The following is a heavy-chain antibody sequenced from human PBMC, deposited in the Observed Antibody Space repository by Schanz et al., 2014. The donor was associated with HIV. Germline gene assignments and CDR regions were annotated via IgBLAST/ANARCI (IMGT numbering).Heavy chain of an antibody. CDR1: GFTFSRSA. CDR2: IDIAGTLT. D-gene: IGHD3-10*01. Sequence: EVQLVESGGGLVQPGGSLRLSCTVSGFTFSRSAMTWVRQAPGKGLEWVSSIDIAGTLTYFADSVKGRFTISRDNSKNTVYLHMNSLRFEDTAFYHCAKEEVPNDYWGLGKLGT. CDR3: AKEEVPNDY. V-gene: IGHV3-23*03. J-gene: IGHJ4*02.